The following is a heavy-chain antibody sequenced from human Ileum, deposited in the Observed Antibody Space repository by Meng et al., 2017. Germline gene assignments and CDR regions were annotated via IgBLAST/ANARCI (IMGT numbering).Heavy chain of an antibody. CDR2: IRSKAYGGTT. Sequence: GESLKISCIASGFTVGDYAMSWVRQAPGKGLEWVGFIRSKAYGGTTEYAAAVNGRFTISRDDSKSIASLQMNSLKTEDTAVYYCTRDRGYSYGYSDYWGQGTLVTVSS. CDR3: TRDRGYSYGYSDY. V-gene: IGHV3-49*04. D-gene: IGHD5-18*01. J-gene: IGHJ4*02. CDR1: GFTVGDYA.